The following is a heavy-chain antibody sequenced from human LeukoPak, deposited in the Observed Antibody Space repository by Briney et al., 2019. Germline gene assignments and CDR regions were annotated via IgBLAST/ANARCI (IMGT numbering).Heavy chain of an antibody. D-gene: IGHD3-10*01. Sequence: SETLSLTCTVSGGSISSYYWSWIRQAPGKGLEWIGYIFYSGSTNYNPSLKSRVTISVDTSKNQFSLKLSSVTAADTAVYFCARVYYGRTYGYWYFDLWGRGTLVTVSS. J-gene: IGHJ2*01. CDR1: GGSISSYY. V-gene: IGHV4-59*01. CDR3: ARVYYGRTYGYWYFDL. CDR2: IFYSGST.